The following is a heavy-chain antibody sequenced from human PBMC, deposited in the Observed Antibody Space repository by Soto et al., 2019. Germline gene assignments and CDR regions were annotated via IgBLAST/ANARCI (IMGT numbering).Heavy chain of an antibody. Sequence: SETLSLTCAVYGGSGNGYYWNGIRKPPGKGLEWIGEINHTGGTHYNPSLKSRVTMSVDTSKNQFSLRLSSVTAADTAIYYCATRITVFGLLIPPFDPWGQGTQVTVSS. J-gene: IGHJ5*02. V-gene: IGHV4-34*01. CDR3: ATRITVFGLLIPPFDP. D-gene: IGHD1-20*01. CDR1: GGSGNGYY. CDR2: INHTGGT.